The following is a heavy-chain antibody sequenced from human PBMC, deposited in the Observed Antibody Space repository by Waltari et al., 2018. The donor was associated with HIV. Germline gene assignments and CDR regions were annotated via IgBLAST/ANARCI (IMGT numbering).Heavy chain of an antibody. CDR3: ARGSDIVVVPAAIWFDP. V-gene: IGHV4-31*03. Sequence: QVQLQESGPGLVKPSQTMSLTCTVSGGSISSGGYYWRWIRQPPGKGLEWIGYIYYSGSTYYNPSLKSRVTISVDTSKNQFSLKLSSVTAADTAVYYCARGSDIVVVPAAIWFDPWGQGTLVTVSS. J-gene: IGHJ5*02. CDR1: GGSISSGGYY. CDR2: IYYSGST. D-gene: IGHD2-2*01.